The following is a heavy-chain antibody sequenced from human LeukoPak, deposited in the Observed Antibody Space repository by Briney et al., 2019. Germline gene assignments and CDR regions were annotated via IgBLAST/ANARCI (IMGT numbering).Heavy chain of an antibody. V-gene: IGHV3-23*01. D-gene: IGHD3-9*01. Sequence: GGSLRLSCVASQFTFHTYPMSWVRQRPGKGPEWVSMISSSGETTDYAESVKGRFIISRDNKKNTLYLQLESPRVDDTAIYQCAKDHRAMRRYFFDDWGQGSLVIVSS. J-gene: IGHJ4*01. CDR3: AKDHRAMRRYFFDD. CDR1: QFTFHTYP. CDR2: ISSSGETT.